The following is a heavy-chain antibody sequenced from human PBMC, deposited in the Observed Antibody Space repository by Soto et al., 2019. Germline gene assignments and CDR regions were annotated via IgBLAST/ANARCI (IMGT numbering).Heavy chain of an antibody. V-gene: IGHV1-8*01. CDR2: MNPNSGNT. Sequence: GASVKVSCKASGYTLTSYDINWVRQATGQGLEWMGWMNPNSGNTGYAQKFQGRVTMTRNTSISTAYMELSSLRSEDTAVYYCASANTSGSYPRGYYYYYYYMDVWGKGTTVTVSS. CDR3: ASANTSGSYPRGYYYYYYYMDV. CDR1: GYTLTSYD. D-gene: IGHD3-10*01. J-gene: IGHJ6*03.